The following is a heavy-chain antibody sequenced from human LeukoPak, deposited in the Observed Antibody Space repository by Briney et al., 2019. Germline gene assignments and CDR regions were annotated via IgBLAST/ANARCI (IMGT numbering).Heavy chain of an antibody. J-gene: IGHJ4*02. V-gene: IGHV3-15*07. CDR1: GFTFNNAW. CDR2: IKDMAHGATI. CDR3: SRDRGAYNLYDY. Sequence: GGSLRLSCVGSGFTFNNAWMNWVRQAPGKGLEWVGRIKDMAHGATIDYAAAVKGRFTLSRDDSKNTLYLQTNSLKTEVTAVYHCSRDRGAYNLYDYWGQGTLVTVSS. D-gene: IGHD1-1*01.